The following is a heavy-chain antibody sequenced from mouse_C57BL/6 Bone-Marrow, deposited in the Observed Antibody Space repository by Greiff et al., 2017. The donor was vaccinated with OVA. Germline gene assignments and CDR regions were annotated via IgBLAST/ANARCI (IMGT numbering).Heavy chain of an antibody. Sequence: VHLVESGPELVKPGASVKISCKASGYAFSSSWMNWVKQRPGKGLEWIGRIYPGDGDTNYNGKFKGKATLTADKSSSTAYMQLSSLTSEDSAVYFCARHEDGYYASYFDYWGQGTTLPVSS. V-gene: IGHV1-82*01. CDR3: ARHEDGYYASYFDY. J-gene: IGHJ2*01. CDR2: IYPGDGDT. CDR1: GYAFSSSW. D-gene: IGHD2-3*01.